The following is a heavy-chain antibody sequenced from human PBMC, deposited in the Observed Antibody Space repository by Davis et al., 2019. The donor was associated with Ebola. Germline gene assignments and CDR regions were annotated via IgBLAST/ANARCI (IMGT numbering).Heavy chain of an antibody. V-gene: IGHV1-3*01. Sequence: AASVKVSCKASGYTFTSYAMHWVRQAPGQRLEWMGWINAGNGNTKYSQKFQGRVTITRDTSASTAYMELSSLRSDDTAVYYCARVPGCSGGSCSYYFDYWGQGTLVTVSS. CDR1: GYTFTSYA. J-gene: IGHJ4*02. CDR2: INAGNGNT. CDR3: ARVPGCSGGSCSYYFDY. D-gene: IGHD2-15*01.